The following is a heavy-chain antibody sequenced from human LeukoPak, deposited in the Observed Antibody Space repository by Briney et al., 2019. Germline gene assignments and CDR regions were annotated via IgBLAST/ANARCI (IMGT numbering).Heavy chain of an antibody. CDR3: AGRDCTNGLCQFDY. Sequence: GGSLRLSCVASGFTFTTYSMSWVRLAPGKGLEWVSSISTTGDFIHYADSVKGRFTISRDNAKNSLYLQMNSLRAEDTAIYYCAGRDCTNGLCQFDYWGQGTLVTVSS. CDR1: GFTFTTYS. J-gene: IGHJ4*02. V-gene: IGHV3-21*01. D-gene: IGHD2-8*01. CDR2: ISTTGDFI.